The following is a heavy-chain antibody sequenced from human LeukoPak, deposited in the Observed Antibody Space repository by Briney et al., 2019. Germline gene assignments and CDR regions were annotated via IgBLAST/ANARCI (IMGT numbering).Heavy chain of an antibody. J-gene: IGHJ4*02. V-gene: IGHV3-49*03. CDR1: GFTFGDYA. D-gene: IGHD1-14*01. CDR3: TRLSSGGSGEPIDY. Sequence: GGSLRLSCTASGFTFGDYAMSWFRQAPGKGLEWVGFIRSKAYGGTTEYAASVKGRFTISRDDSKSIAYLQMNSLKTEDTAVYYCTRLSSGGSGEPIDYWGQGTLVTVSS. CDR2: IRSKAYGGTT.